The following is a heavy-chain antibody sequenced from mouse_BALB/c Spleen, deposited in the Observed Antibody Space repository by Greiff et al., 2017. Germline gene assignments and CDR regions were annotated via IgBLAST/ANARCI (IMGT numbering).Heavy chain of an antibody. Sequence: EVKLVESGGGLVQPGGSRKLSCAASGFTFSSFGMHWVRQAPEKGLEWVAYISSGSSTIYYADTVKGRFTISRDNPKNTLFLQMTSLRSEDTAMYYCARFYGNYGRAMDYWGQGTSVTVSS. V-gene: IGHV5-17*02. CDR1: GFTFSSFG. CDR2: ISSGSSTI. CDR3: ARFYGNYGRAMDY. J-gene: IGHJ4*01. D-gene: IGHD2-1*01.